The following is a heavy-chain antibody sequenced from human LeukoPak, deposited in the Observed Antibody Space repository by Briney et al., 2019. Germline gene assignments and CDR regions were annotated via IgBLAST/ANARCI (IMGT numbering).Heavy chain of an antibody. V-gene: IGHV3-21*01. D-gene: IGHD2-21*02. Sequence: GGSLRLSCSASGFTFSSYEMNWVRQAPGRGLEWVSSMTSGSGYIHYADSVKGRFTISRDNAKNSLYLQMNSLRAEDTAVYYCARGVSFRMVGTATDFDYWGQGTLVTVSS. J-gene: IGHJ4*02. CDR3: ARGVSFRMVGTATDFDY. CDR2: MTSGSGYI. CDR1: GFTFSSYE.